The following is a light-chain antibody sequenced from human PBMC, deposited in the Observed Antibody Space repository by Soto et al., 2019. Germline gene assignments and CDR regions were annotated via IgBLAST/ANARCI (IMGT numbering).Light chain of an antibody. Sequence: QSVLTQPPSASGSPGQSVTISCTGTSNDIGGYNYVSWYQQHPGKAPKVMIYEVSKRPSGVPDRFSGSKSGNTASLTVSGLQAEDEADYYCSSYAGSNNFVFGTGTKLTVL. J-gene: IGLJ1*01. CDR3: SSYAGSNNFV. V-gene: IGLV2-8*01. CDR1: SNDIGGYNY. CDR2: EVS.